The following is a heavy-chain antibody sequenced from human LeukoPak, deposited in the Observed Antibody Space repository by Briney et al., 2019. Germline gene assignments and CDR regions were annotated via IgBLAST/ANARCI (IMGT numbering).Heavy chain of an antibody. V-gene: IGHV1-18*01. J-gene: IGHJ4*02. D-gene: IGHD1-26*01. CDR1: GYTFTSYG. CDR2: ISAYNGNT. Sequence: ASVKVSCKASGYTFTSYGISWVRQAPGQGREWMGWISAYNGNTNYAQKLQGRVTMTTDTSTSTAYMELRSLRSDDTAVYYCARDRSSGSYYSEPYHGYWGQGTLVTVSS. CDR3: ARDRSSGSYYSEPYHGY.